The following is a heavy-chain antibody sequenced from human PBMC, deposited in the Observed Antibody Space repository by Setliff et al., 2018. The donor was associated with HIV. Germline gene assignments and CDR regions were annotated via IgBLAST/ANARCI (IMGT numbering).Heavy chain of an antibody. CDR3: ARDIPHDYTFWGGSTRFDP. CDR2: IIPIFGTA. CDR1: GGIVS. J-gene: IGHJ5*02. Sequence: SVKVSCKASGGIVSISWVRQAPGQGLEWMGGIIPIFGTANYAQKFQGRVTITADKSTTTAYMELSSLRSEDTAVYYCARDIPHDYTFWGGSTRFDPWGQGTLVTVSS. D-gene: IGHD3-3*01. V-gene: IGHV1-69*06.